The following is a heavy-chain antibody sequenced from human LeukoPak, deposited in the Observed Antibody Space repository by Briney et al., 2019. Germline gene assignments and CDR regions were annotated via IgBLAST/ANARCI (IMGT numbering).Heavy chain of an antibody. V-gene: IGHV1-2*02. Sequence: ASVKVSCKATGYTFTDYYMHWVRQAPGQGLEWMGWINPDSGGTNFAQKFQGRVTMTRDTSISTTYMELSRLRSDDTAVYYCARRSGSSDAFDIWGQGTMVTVSS. CDR1: GYTFTDYY. CDR2: INPDSGGT. CDR3: ARRSGSSDAFDI. J-gene: IGHJ3*02. D-gene: IGHD3-10*01.